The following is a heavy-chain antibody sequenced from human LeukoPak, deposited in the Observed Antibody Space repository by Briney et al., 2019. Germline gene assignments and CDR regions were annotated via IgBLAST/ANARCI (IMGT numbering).Heavy chain of an antibody. CDR1: GFTFSSYS. D-gene: IGHD4-17*01. V-gene: IGHV3-21*01. CDR3: AREGVYGDYAFDY. CDR2: ISSSSSYI. J-gene: IGHJ4*02. Sequence: PGGSLRLSCAASGFTFSSYSMNWVRQAPGKGLEWVSSISSSSSYIYYADSVKGRFTISRDNAKNSLYLQMNSLRAEDTAVYYCAREGVYGDYAFDYWGQGTLVTVSS.